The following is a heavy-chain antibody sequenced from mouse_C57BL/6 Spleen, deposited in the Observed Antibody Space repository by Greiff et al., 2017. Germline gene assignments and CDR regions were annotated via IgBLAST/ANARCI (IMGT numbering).Heavy chain of an antibody. V-gene: IGHV1-69*01. CDR2: IDPSDSYT. CDR1: GYTFTSYW. CDR3: ATYSNHFDY. J-gene: IGHJ2*01. D-gene: IGHD2-5*01. Sequence: QVQLKQPGAELVMPGASVKLSCKASGYTFTSYWMHWVKQRPGQGLEWIGEIDPSDSYTNYTQKFKGKSTLTVDKSSSTAYMHLSSLTSEDSAVYYCATYSNHFDYWGQGTTLTVSS.